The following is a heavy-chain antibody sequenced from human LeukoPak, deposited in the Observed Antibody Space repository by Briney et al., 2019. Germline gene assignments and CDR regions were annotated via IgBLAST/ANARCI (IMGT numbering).Heavy chain of an antibody. J-gene: IGHJ4*02. Sequence: QTGGSLRLSCEVPGFIFSYYGMNWVRQAPGKGREWVSAISDSGDATYYADSVKGRFTISRDNSKSTLYLQMNNLRAEDTALYYCAKERGHSKPFDYWGQGTLVTVSS. CDR1: GFIFSYYG. V-gene: IGHV3-23*01. CDR2: ISDSGDAT. CDR3: AKERGHSKPFDY. D-gene: IGHD4-23*01.